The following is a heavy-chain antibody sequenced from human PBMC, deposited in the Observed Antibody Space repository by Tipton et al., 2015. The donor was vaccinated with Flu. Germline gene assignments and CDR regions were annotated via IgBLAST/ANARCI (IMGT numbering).Heavy chain of an antibody. CDR2: IYYSGST. J-gene: IGHJ4*02. Sequence: GLVKPSETLSLTCTVSGGSASSGSYYWSWIRQPPGKGLEWIGYIYYSGSTNYNPSLKSRVTISVDTSKNQFSLKLSSVTAADTAVYYCARGDFWSGYYVDYWGQGTLVTVSS. CDR3: ARGDFWSGYYVDY. D-gene: IGHD3-3*01. CDR1: GGSASSGSYY. V-gene: IGHV4-61*01.